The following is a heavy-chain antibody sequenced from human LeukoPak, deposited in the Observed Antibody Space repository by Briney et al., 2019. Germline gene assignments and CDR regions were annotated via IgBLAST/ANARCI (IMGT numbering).Heavy chain of an antibody. CDR2: IYHSGST. Sequence: PSETLSLTCTVSGYSISSGYYWGWIRQPPGKGLEWIGSIYHSGSTYYNPSLKSRVTISVDTSKNQFSLKLSSVTAADTAVYYCARDPTDYYGSGSHYWGQGTLVTVSS. V-gene: IGHV4-38-2*02. CDR1: GYSISSGYY. D-gene: IGHD3-10*01. CDR3: ARDPTDYYGSGSHY. J-gene: IGHJ4*02.